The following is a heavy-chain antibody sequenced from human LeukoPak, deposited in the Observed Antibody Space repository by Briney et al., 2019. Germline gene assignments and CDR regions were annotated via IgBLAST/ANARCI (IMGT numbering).Heavy chain of an antibody. J-gene: IGHJ6*02. CDR3: AKSQYGDYYYYGMDV. V-gene: IGHV3-30*18. CDR1: GFTFSSYG. CDR2: ISYDGSNK. Sequence: GGSLRLSCAASGFTFSSYGMHWVRQAPGKGLEWVAVISYDGSNKYYADSVKGRFTISRDNSKNTLYLQMNSLRAEDTAVYYCAKSQYGDYYYYGMDVWGQGTTVTVSS. D-gene: IGHD4-17*01.